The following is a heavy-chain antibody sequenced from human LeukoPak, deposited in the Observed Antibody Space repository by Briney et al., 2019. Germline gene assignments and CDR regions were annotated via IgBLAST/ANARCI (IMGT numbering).Heavy chain of an antibody. J-gene: IGHJ5*02. D-gene: IGHD3-10*01. V-gene: IGHV3-33*01. CDR3: ARENGNYYGSGSYYNVLPVVPYNWFDP. CDR1: GFTFSSYG. CDR2: IWYDGSNK. Sequence: PGGSLRLSCAASGFTFSSYGMHWVRQAPGKGLEWVAVIWYDGSNKYYADSVKGRFTISRDNAKNSLYLQMNSLRAEDTAVYYCARENGNYYGSGSYYNVLPVVPYNWFDPWGQGTLVTVSS.